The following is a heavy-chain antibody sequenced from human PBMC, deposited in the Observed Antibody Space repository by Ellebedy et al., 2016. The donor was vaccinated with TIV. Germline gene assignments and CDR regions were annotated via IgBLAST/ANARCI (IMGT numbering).Heavy chain of an antibody. CDR2: ISANNGNT. CDR1: GYTFTSYG. CDR3: AREGSGYERE. V-gene: IGHV1-18*04. Sequence: ASVKVSCXASGYTFTSYGISWVRQAPGQGLQWMGWISANNGNTNTAQKFQGRVTMTTDTSTTTAYMELRSLRSDDTAVYYCAREGSGYEREWGQGTLVTVSS. D-gene: IGHD5-12*01. J-gene: IGHJ4*02.